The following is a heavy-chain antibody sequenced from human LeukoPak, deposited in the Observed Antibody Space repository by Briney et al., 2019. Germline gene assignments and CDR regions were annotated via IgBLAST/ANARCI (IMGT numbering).Heavy chain of an antibody. V-gene: IGHV3-11*04. J-gene: IGHJ5*02. Sequence: GGSLRLSCAASGFTFSVYYMSWIRQAPGKGLEWVSYISSSGSTIYYADSVKGRFTISRDNAKNSLYLQMNSLRAEDTAVYYCARDFGSGYYRNWFDPWGQGTLVTVSS. CDR1: GFTFSVYY. CDR3: ARDFGSGYYRNWFDP. D-gene: IGHD3-3*01. CDR2: ISSSGSTI.